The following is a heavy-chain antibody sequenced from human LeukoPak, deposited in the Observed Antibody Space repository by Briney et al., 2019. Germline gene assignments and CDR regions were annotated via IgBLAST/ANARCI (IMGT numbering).Heavy chain of an antibody. Sequence: GGSLRLSCSASGFSFSNYDMHWVRQAPGKGLEYVSAISSNGGSTYYADSVKGRLTISRDNSKNTLYLPMSSLRPEDTAVYSCVKDIMGSTAYYYGLDVWGQGTTVTVPS. D-gene: IGHD3-10*01. J-gene: IGHJ6*02. CDR1: GFSFSNYD. CDR2: ISSNGGST. CDR3: VKDIMGSTAYYYGLDV. V-gene: IGHV3-64D*09.